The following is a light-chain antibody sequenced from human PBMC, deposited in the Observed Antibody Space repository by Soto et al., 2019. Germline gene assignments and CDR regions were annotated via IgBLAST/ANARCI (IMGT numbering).Light chain of an antibody. Sequence: EIVLTQSPGTLYLSPGERATLSCRASQSINYSYLAWYQQKPGQAPRLLIYGASSRVTGTPDRFSGSGSGTDFTLTISRLEPEDCAVYYCQRYGSSLTFSGGTKVEIK. CDR2: GAS. V-gene: IGKV3-20*01. J-gene: IGKJ4*01. CDR3: QRYGSSLT. CDR1: QSINYSY.